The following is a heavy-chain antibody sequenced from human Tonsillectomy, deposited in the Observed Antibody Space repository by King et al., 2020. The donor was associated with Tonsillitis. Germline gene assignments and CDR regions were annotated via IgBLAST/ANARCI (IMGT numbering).Heavy chain of an antibody. CDR1: GFSLSTSGMC. CDR3: ARCGVVARSFDY. J-gene: IGHJ4*02. V-gene: IGHV2-70*01. Sequence: VTLKESGPALVKPTQTLTLTCTFSGFSLSTSGMCVSWIRQPPGKALEWLALIDWDDDKYYSTSLKTRLTISKDTSKNQEVLTMTNMDPVDTATYYCARCGVVARSFDYWGQGTLVTVSS. CDR2: IDWDDDK. D-gene: IGHD3-22*01.